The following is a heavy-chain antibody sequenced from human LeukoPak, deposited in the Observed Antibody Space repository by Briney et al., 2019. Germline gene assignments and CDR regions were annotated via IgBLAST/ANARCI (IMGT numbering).Heavy chain of an antibody. CDR3: ARVTGGYYLGAVMS. D-gene: IGHD1-26*01. CDR2: INHSGST. J-gene: IGHJ5*02. V-gene: IGHV4-34*01. Sequence: SETLSLTCAVYGGSFSGYYWSWIRQPPGKGLEWIGEINHSGSTNYNPSLKSRVTISVDTSKNQFSLKLSSVTAADTAVYYCARVTGGYYLGAVMSWGQGALVTVSS. CDR1: GGSFSGYY.